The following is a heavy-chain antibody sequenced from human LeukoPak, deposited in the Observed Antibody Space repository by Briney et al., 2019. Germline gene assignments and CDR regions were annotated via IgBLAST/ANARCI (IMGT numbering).Heavy chain of an antibody. CDR3: AKAATGSRNAFDI. Sequence: PGGSLRLSCAASGFSLSNYWMHWVRQVPGKGLVWVSRVSSGVTSTNYADSVKGRFTISRDNAKNTLYLQMNSLRAEDTSVYYCAKAATGSRNAFDIWGQGTLVTVSS. CDR2: VSSGVTST. J-gene: IGHJ3*02. CDR1: GFSLSNYW. D-gene: IGHD6-13*01. V-gene: IGHV3-74*01.